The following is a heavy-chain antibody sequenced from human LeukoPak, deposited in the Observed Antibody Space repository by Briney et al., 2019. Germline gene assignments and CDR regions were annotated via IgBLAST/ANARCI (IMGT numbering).Heavy chain of an antibody. J-gene: IGHJ3*02. V-gene: IGHV4-59*11. Sequence: PSETLSLTCTVSGDSIGSHYWSWIRQPPGKGLEWIGYIFYVGSTNYNPSLKSRVTISVDTSKNQFSLKLNSVTAADTAVYYCARDYYDSRGEAFDIWGQGKMVTVSS. CDR2: IFYVGST. CDR1: GDSIGSHY. CDR3: ARDYYDSRGEAFDI. D-gene: IGHD3-22*01.